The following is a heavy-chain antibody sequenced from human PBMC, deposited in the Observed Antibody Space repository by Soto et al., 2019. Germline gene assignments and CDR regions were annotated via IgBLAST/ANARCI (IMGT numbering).Heavy chain of an antibody. CDR2: VYHSGST. Sequence: SETLSLICTVSGDSTSYYYWSWIRVAPGKGLEWIGSVYHSGSTNYNPSLKSRVTILRDSSKAQFSLKLNSATAADTAVYYCAIGYMDWFDPWGQGTLVTVSS. J-gene: IGHJ5*02. V-gene: IGHV4-59*08. CDR3: AIGYMDWFDP. CDR1: GDSTSYYY. D-gene: IGHD2-2*02.